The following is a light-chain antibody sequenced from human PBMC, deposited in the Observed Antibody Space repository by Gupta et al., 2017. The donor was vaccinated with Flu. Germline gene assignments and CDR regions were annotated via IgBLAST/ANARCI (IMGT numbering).Light chain of an antibody. Sequence: QTVTSTCHGDSIRNYYVGWSQQKPGQAPIFVIFGNNDRPSGVPDRFSGSRSGVTASLTITGAQAEDEADYYCDSRDSSGDHVIFGGGTRLTVL. V-gene: IGLV3-19*01. J-gene: IGLJ2*01. CDR1: SIRNYY. CDR2: GNN. CDR3: DSRDSSGDHVI.